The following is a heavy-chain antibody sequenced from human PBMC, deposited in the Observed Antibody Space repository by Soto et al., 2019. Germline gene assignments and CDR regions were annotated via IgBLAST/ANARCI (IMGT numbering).Heavy chain of an antibody. J-gene: IGHJ6*02. CDR1: GFTFRNYR. CDR2: ILYDGSNK. CDR3: AKSRDAYNFYFYYGMDV. D-gene: IGHD2-2*01. Sequence: RGSLRLSCAASGFTFRNYRMHWVRQTPGKGLEWVALILYDGSNKYYADSVKGRFTISRDNSKNTLYLQVSSLRAEDTAVYYCAKSRDAYNFYFYYGMDVWGQGT. V-gene: IGHV3-30*18.